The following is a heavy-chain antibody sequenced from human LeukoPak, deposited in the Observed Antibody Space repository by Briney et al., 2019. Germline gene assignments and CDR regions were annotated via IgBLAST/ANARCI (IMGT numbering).Heavy chain of an antibody. CDR1: GGSIRSYY. CDR2: IYYSGNT. D-gene: IGHD3-10*01. V-gene: IGHV4-59*01. J-gene: IGHJ4*02. Sequence: SETLSLTCTVSGGSIRSYYWSWIRQPPGKGLEWIGYIYYSGNTNYNPSLKSRVTISVDTSKNQFSLTLNSVTAADTAVYYCARADYYGSGGRFDYWARGTLVTVSS. CDR3: ARADYYGSGGRFDY.